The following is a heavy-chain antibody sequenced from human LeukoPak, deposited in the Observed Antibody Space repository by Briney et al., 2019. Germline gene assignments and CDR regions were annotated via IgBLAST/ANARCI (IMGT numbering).Heavy chain of an antibody. V-gene: IGHV3-30*04. CDR3: ARVPDELGYCSGCSCYSGGFFDY. J-gene: IGHJ4*02. CDR1: GFTFSNYA. Sequence: GGSLRLSCATSGFTFSNYAMHWVRQAPGKGLEWVAFILYDGGIKSYADSVKGRFTISRDNSKNTLYLHMNSLRAEDTAVYYCARVPDELGYCSGCSCYSGGFFDYWGQGTLVTVSS. CDR2: ILYDGGIK. D-gene: IGHD2-15*01.